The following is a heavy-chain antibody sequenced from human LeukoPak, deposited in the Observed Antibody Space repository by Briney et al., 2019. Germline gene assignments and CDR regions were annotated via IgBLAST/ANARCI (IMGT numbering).Heavy chain of an antibody. CDR2: ISSTGNTK. V-gene: IGHV3-48*01. D-gene: IGHD4/OR15-4a*01. Sequence: GGSLRLSCAASGLTLRDYSFNWVRQAPGKGLEWVSYISSTGNTKKDADSVRGRFTVSRDDAKNSLYLQMNSLRVEDTAVYYCTRGGASAYWGQGTLVTVSS. J-gene: IGHJ4*02. CDR3: TRGGASAY. CDR1: GLTLRDYS.